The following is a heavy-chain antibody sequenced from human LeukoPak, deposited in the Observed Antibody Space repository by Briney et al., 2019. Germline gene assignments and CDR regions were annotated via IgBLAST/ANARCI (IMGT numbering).Heavy chain of an antibody. D-gene: IGHD4-23*01. Sequence: GASVTVSCKASGYTFSDYGISWARQAPGQGLEWMGWISGYNESTNYAQKLQDRVTVTTDTSTSTVYMELRSLSSDDTAVYYCARDELCGGNAYRCGVSEYWGQGTLVTVSS. J-gene: IGHJ4*02. CDR2: ISGYNEST. CDR3: ARDELCGGNAYRCGVSEY. CDR1: GYTFSDYG. V-gene: IGHV1-18*01.